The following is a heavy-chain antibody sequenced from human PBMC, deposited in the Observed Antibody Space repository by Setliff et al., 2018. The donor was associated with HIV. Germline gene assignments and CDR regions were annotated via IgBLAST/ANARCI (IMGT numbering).Heavy chain of an antibody. CDR1: GGTFSSYA. CDR3: ARGPLVVPTHYYMDL. V-gene: IGHV1-69*13. CDR2: IIPIFGTT. D-gene: IGHD3-22*01. J-gene: IGHJ6*03. Sequence: SVKVSCKASGGTFSSYAISWVRQAPGQGLEWMGGIIPIFGTTNYAQKFQGRVTITADEWTSTAYMELSSLRSEDTAVYYCARGPLVVPTHYYMDLWGKGTTVTVSS.